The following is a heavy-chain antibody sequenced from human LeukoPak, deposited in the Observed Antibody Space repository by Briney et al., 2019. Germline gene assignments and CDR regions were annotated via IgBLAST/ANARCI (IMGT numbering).Heavy chain of an antibody. CDR2: IYSSGSN. V-gene: IGHV4-4*07. D-gene: IGHD5-12*01. CDR3: AREPTSGREPTSGRPLDY. Sequence: SETLSLTCTVSGGSISGYFWSWIRQPAGKGLEWIGRIYSSGSNNYNPSLKSRVTMSLDTSKNHLSLNLSSVTAADAAVYYCAREPTSGREPTSGRPLDYWGQGTLVTVSS. J-gene: IGHJ4*02. CDR1: GGSISGYF.